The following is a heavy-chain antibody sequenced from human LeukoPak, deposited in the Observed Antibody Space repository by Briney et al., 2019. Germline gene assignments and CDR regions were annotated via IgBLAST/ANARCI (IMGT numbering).Heavy chain of an antibody. CDR2: ISGSGGST. CDR3: AKDQDDYGDFEMYNWFDP. D-gene: IGHD4-17*01. J-gene: IGHJ5*02. CDR1: GLTFSSYA. Sequence: QPGGSLRLSCAASGLTFSSYAMSWVRQAPGKGLDWVSAISGSGGSTYYADSVKGRFTISRDNSKNTLYLQMNSLRAEDTAVYYCAKDQDDYGDFEMYNWFDPWGQGTLVTVSS. V-gene: IGHV3-23*01.